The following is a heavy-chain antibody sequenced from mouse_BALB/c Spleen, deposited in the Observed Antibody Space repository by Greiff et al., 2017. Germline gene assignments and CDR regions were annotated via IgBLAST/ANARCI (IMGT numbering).Heavy chain of an antibody. CDR1: GFSLSRYS. V-gene: IGHV2-6-4*01. CDR3: ARNSDYGYAYAMDY. J-gene: IGHJ4*01. D-gene: IGHD1-2*01. Sequence: VKLMESGPGLVAPSQSLSITCTVSGFSLSRYSVHWVRQPPGKGLEWLGMIWGGGSTDYNSALKSRLSISKDNSKSQVFLKMNSLQTDDTAMYYCARNSDYGYAYAMDYWGQGTSVTVSS. CDR2: IWGGGST.